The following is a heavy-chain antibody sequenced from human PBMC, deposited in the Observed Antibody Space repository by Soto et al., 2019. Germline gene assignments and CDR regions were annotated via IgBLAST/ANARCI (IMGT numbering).Heavy chain of an antibody. V-gene: IGHV3-48*03. CDR3: ARDRGPVAAAGPINCYYGRDG. CDR1: RFSLSNYG. CDR2: ISSSGSTI. D-gene: IGHD6-13*01. Sequence: GGSLRLSGAPCRFSLSNYGMNWFRQAPGKRLEWLSYISSSGSTIYYSDSVKGRFTISRDNAKNSLYLQMNSLRAEDTAVYYCARDRGPVAAAGPINCYYGRDGWRKGTTVIV. J-gene: IGHJ6*01.